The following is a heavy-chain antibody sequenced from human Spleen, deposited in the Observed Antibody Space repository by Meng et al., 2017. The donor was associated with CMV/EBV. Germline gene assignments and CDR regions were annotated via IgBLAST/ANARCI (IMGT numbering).Heavy chain of an antibody. CDR2: IHPGDSDT. CDR1: GFSFSDYW. CDR3: VRYYNFWSGYSFGFDY. D-gene: IGHD3-3*01. Sequence: GFSFSDYWIGWVRQTPGRGLEWMGLIHPGDSDTRYNPSFQGQVTISADKSINTAYLQWSSLKASDTAMYYCVRYYNFWSGYSFGFDYWGQGTLVTVSS. V-gene: IGHV5-51*01. J-gene: IGHJ4*02.